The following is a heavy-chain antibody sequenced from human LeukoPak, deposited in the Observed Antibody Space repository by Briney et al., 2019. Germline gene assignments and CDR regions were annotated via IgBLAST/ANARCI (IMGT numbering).Heavy chain of an antibody. CDR1: GFTFSSYG. Sequence: GGSLRLSCAASGFTFSSYGMHWVRQAPGKGLEWVAVISYDGSNKYYADSVKGRFTISRDNSKNSLYLQMNSLRAEDTAVYYCARDLIGAAAGPDYWGQGTLVTVSS. J-gene: IGHJ4*02. CDR3: ARDLIGAAAGPDY. CDR2: ISYDGSNK. V-gene: IGHV3-30*03. D-gene: IGHD6-13*01.